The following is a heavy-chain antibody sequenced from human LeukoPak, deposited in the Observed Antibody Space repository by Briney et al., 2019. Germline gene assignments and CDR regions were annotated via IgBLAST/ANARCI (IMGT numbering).Heavy chain of an antibody. CDR2: FYYSGST. CDR1: GGSISSSSFY. D-gene: IGHD6-13*01. Sequence: SETLSLTCTVSGGSISSSSFYWGWIRQPPGKGLEWIGSFYYSGSTYYNPSLKSRVTISVHTSKNQFSLKLSSVTAADTAVYYCARSRIAAAIRGWFDPWGQGTLVTVSS. V-gene: IGHV4-39*01. J-gene: IGHJ5*02. CDR3: ARSRIAAAIRGWFDP.